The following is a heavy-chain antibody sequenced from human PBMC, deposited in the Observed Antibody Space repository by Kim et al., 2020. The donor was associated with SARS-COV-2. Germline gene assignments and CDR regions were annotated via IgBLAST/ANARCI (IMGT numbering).Heavy chain of an antibody. J-gene: IGHJ4*02. CDR3: ARDRAYYYGSGSYEIDY. CDR1: GHTFTSYA. D-gene: IGHD3-10*01. V-gene: IGHV1-18*01. CDR2: ISAYNGNT. Sequence: ASVKVSCKASGHTFTSYAISWVRQAPGQGLEWMGWISAYNGNTNYAQKLQGRVTMTTDTSTSIAYMELRSLRSDDTAVYYCARDRAYYYGSGSYEIDYWGQGTLVTVSS.